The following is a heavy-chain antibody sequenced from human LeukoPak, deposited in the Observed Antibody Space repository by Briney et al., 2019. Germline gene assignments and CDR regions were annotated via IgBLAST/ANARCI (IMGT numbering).Heavy chain of an antibody. CDR2: IKNKGDGGTT. CDR3: TTDLRY. Sequence: PGGSLRLSCAASGFTFSDAWMSWVRQAPGKGLEWVGRIKNKGDGGTTDYVAPVRGRFTISRDDKKNTLYLQMNSLKTEDTAVYYCTTDLRYWGQGTLVTVSS. J-gene: IGHJ4*02. CDR1: GFTFSDAW. V-gene: IGHV3-15*01.